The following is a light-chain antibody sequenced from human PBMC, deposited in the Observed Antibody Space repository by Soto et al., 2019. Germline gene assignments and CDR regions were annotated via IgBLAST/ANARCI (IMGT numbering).Light chain of an antibody. V-gene: IGKV3-20*01. CDR3: QQYGSSPLFT. CDR1: QSVSSSY. CDR2: GAS. Sequence: EIVLTQSPGTLSLSPGERATLSCRASQSVSSSYLAWYQQKPGQAPRLLIYGASSRATGIPDRFSGSGSGTAFPLTLSTLEPEDFAVYYCQQYGSSPLFTFGPGTKVDIK. J-gene: IGKJ3*01.